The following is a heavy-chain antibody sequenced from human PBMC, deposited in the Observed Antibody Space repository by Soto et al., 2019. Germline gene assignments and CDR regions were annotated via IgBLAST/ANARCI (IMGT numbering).Heavy chain of an antibody. Sequence: SLRLSCAASGFTFSDYYMSWIRQAPGKGLEWVSYISSSGSTIYYADSVKGRFTISRDNAKNSLYLQMNSLRAEDTAVYYCARDLSDNYYYYYMDVWGKGTTVTVSS. CDR2: ISSSGSTI. CDR3: ARDLSDNYYYYYMDV. J-gene: IGHJ6*03. D-gene: IGHD1-26*01. V-gene: IGHV3-11*01. CDR1: GFTFSDYY.